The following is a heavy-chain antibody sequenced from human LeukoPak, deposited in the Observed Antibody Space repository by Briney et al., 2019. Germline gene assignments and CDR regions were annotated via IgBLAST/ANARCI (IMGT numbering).Heavy chain of an antibody. Sequence: AASVKVSCKVSGYTLTELSMHWVRQAPGKGLEWMGGSDPEDGETIYAQKFQGRVTMTEDTSTDTAYMELSSLRSEDTAVYYCATVNYGSGSYYNEYHAFDIWGQGTMVTVSS. CDR2: SDPEDGET. CDR1: GYTLTELS. V-gene: IGHV1-24*01. CDR3: ATVNYGSGSYYNEYHAFDI. J-gene: IGHJ3*02. D-gene: IGHD3-10*01.